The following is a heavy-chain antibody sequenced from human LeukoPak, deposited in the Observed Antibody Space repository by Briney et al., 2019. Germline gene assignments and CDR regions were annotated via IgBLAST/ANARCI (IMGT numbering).Heavy chain of an antibody. CDR3: ARLVDTAMVTRWFDP. Sequence: SETLSLTCTVSGGSISSYYWSWIRQPPGKGLEWIGYIYYSGSTNYNPSLKSRVTISVDTSKNQFSLKLSSVTAANTAVYYCARLVDTAMVTRWFDPWGQGTLVTVSS. V-gene: IGHV4-59*01. J-gene: IGHJ5*02. D-gene: IGHD5-18*01. CDR1: GGSISSYY. CDR2: IYYSGST.